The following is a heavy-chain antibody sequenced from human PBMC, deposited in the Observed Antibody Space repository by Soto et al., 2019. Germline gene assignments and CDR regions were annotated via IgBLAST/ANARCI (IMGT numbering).Heavy chain of an antibody. Sequence: QVQLVQSGAEVKKPGASVKVSCKASGYTFTSYGISWVRQAPVQGLEWMGWISAYNGNTNYAQKLQGRVTMTTDTSTSKAYKDVSSLSSDDTGVYYCARDGGISAGGDYWGQGTLVTVSS. D-gene: IGHD3-16*01. CDR2: ISAYNGNT. CDR3: ARDGGISAGGDY. CDR1: GYTFTSYG. V-gene: IGHV1-18*04. J-gene: IGHJ4*02.